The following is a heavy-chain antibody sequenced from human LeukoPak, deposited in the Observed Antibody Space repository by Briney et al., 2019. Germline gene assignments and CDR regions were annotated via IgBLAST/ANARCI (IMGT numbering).Heavy chain of an antibody. V-gene: IGHV1-69*05. D-gene: IGHD6-19*01. J-gene: IGHJ4*02. CDR3: AVVLGYSSSGAPPIY. Sequence: GASVKVSCKASGGTFSSYAISWVRQAPGQGLEWMGGIIPIFGTANYAQKFQGRVTITTDESTSTAYMELSSLRSEDTAVYYCAVVLGYSSSGAPPIYWGQGTLVTVSS. CDR2: IIPIFGTA. CDR1: GGTFSSYA.